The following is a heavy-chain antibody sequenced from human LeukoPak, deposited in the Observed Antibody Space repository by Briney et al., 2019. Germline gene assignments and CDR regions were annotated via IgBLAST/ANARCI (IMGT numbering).Heavy chain of an antibody. Sequence: ASVKVSCKASGYTFTSYGISWVRQAPGQGLEWMGWISAYNGNTNYAQKFQGRVTITADESTSTAYMELSSLRSEDTAVYYCASHNSSSWYGYFQHWGQGTLVTVSS. D-gene: IGHD6-13*01. CDR1: GYTFTSYG. J-gene: IGHJ1*01. CDR2: ISAYNGNT. V-gene: IGHV1-18*01. CDR3: ASHNSSSWYGYFQH.